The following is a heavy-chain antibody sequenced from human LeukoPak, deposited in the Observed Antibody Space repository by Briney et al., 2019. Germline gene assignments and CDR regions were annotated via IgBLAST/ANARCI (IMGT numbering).Heavy chain of an antibody. CDR2: ISGSDGRT. D-gene: IGHD2-15*01. V-gene: IGHV3-23*01. J-gene: IGHJ4*02. CDR1: GFTFSSYA. CDR3: AKESPYCSGSNCRQYYFDY. Sequence: PGGSLRLSCVGSGFTFSSYAMSWVRQAPGKGLEWVSAISGSDGRTFYADSAKGRFAISRDNTENTVYLQMSSLRAEDTAVYYCAKESPYCSGSNCRQYYFDYWGQGTLVTVSS.